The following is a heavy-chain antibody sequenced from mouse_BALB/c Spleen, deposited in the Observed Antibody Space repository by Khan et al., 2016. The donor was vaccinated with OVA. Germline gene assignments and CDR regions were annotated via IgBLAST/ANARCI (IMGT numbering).Heavy chain of an antibody. D-gene: IGHD1-1*01. J-gene: IGHJ1*01. CDR2: IHYSGTT. V-gene: IGHV3-1*02. Sequence: EVQLVESGPDLVKPSQSLSLTCTVTGYSITSGYSWHWIRQFPGNKLEWMGYIHYSGTTNYNPSLKSRISITRDTSKNQFFLQLNSVTTEDTATYYGARSGTTVVAYWDFDVWGAGTTVTVSS. CDR1: GYSITSGYS. CDR3: ARSGTTVVAYWDFDV.